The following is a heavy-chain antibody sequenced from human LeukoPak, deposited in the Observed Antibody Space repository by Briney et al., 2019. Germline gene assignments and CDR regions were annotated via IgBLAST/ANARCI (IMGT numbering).Heavy chain of an antibody. CDR3: ARDSYYDNSGEGAFDI. V-gene: IGHV4-30-2*01. CDR1: GGPVSTIGYS. CDR2: IYQSGST. Sequence: SETLSLTCGVSGGPVSTIGYSWSWIRQPPGKGLEWIGYIYQSGSTSYNPSLQSRVTISIDKSKNQLSLKLSSVTAADTAVYYCARDSYYDNSGEGAFDIWGQGTLVTVSS. J-gene: IGHJ3*02. D-gene: IGHD3-22*01.